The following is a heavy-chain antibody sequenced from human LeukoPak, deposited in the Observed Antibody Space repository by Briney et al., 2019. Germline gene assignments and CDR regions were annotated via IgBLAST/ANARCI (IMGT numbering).Heavy chain of an antibody. CDR2: ISSRSNII. CDR3: AKSGYSSSWSNAAVYNWFDP. J-gene: IGHJ5*02. Sequence: GGSLRLSCAASGFTFSSNGMSWVRQAPGKGLEWVSYISSRSNIIYYADSVKGRFTISRDNAKNSLYLQMNSLRAEDTAVYYCAKSGYSSSWSNAAVYNWFDPWGQGTLVTVSS. CDR1: GFTFSSNG. D-gene: IGHD6-13*01. V-gene: IGHV3-48*01.